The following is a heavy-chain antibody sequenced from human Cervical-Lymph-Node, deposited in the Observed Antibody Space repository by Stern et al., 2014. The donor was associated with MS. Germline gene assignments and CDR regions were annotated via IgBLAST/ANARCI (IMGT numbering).Heavy chain of an antibody. D-gene: IGHD6-19*01. CDR3: ARDRASAWYALDF. Sequence: VQLEESGAEVTKPGASVKVSCKPSGYIFTAYYIHWVRQAPGQGLAWMGWINPYNGDTHYAQNFQGRVTMTRDPSLTTVYMEFSKLRSDDTALYFCARDRASAWYALDFWGQGTLVTVSS. CDR2: INPYNGDT. J-gene: IGHJ4*02. CDR1: GYIFTAYY. V-gene: IGHV1-2*02.